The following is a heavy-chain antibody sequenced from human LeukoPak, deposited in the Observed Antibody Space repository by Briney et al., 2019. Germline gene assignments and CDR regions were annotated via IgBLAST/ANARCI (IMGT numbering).Heavy chain of an antibody. J-gene: IGHJ4*02. Sequence: SETLSLTCTVSGGSISSYYWSWIRQPPGKGLEWIGYISYSGSTNYNPSLKSRVTISVDMSKNQFSLDLSSVTAADTAVYYCARTSTSFDDWGQGTLVAVSS. CDR2: ISYSGST. CDR3: ARTSTSFDD. CDR1: GGSISSYY. D-gene: IGHD2-2*01. V-gene: IGHV4-59*01.